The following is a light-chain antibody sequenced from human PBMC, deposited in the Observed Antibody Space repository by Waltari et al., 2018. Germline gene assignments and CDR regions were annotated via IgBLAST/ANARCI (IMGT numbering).Light chain of an antibody. V-gene: IGKV4-1*01. CDR3: QQYYNTPRT. J-gene: IGKJ1*01. CDR2: RAS. Sequence: DIVMTQSPDSLAVSLGERATINCKSSQSILYSSKSKNYLAWYQQKPGQPPKLLINRASSRESGFPDRFSGSGSGTDFTLTIGSLQAEDVAIYYCQQYYNTPRTFGQGTKVEIK. CDR1: QSILYSSKSKNY.